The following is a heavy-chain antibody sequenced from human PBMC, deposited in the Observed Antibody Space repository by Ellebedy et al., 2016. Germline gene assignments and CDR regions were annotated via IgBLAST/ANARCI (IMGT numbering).Heavy chain of an antibody. Sequence: GESLKISXAASGFTFSSYSMNWVRQAPGKGLERVSYISNSGSPTYYADSVKGRFTIFRDNAKKSLYLQMNSLRAEDTAVYYCVRGFDIFDYWGQGTLVTVSS. CDR1: GFTFSSYS. J-gene: IGHJ4*02. CDR3: VRGFDIFDY. CDR2: ISNSGSPT. V-gene: IGHV3-48*01.